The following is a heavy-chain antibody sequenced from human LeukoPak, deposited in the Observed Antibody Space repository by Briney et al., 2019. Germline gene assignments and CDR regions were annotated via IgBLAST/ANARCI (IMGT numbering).Heavy chain of an antibody. V-gene: IGHV3-7*03. CDR1: GFIFSTYW. CDR3: ARGFYGMDV. Sequence: GGSLRLSCAGSGFIFSTYWMNWVRQAPRKGLEWVAKIQQDGSDKYYVDSVKGRFTISRDNAKNSLYLQMDSLRGEDTAIYYCARGFYGMDVWGQGTTVTVSS. J-gene: IGHJ6*02. CDR2: IQQDGSDK.